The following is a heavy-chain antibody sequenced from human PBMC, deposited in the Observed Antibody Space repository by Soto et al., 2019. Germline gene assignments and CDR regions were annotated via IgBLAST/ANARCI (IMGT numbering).Heavy chain of an antibody. Sequence: LSLTCTVSGGSISSSSYYWGWIRQPPGKGLEWIGSIYYSGSTYYNPSLKSRVTISVDTSKNQFSLKLSSVTAADTAVYYCSSGVLQRYWFDPWGQGSLVTVSS. CDR1: GGSISSSSYY. V-gene: IGHV4-39*01. CDR3: SSGVLQRYWFDP. J-gene: IGHJ5*02. D-gene: IGHD6-19*01. CDR2: IYYSGST.